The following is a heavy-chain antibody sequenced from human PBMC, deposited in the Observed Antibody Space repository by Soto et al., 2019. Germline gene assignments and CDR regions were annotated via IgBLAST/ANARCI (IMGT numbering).Heavy chain of an antibody. CDR3: AKVISTLVSKQWLAQTKHQALDY. CDR1: GYNFNGYY. D-gene: IGHD6-19*01. CDR2: MNPNTGGA. V-gene: IGHV1-2*02. Sequence: QVNLVQSGAEVKKPGASVKVSCKASGYNFNGYYIHWVRQAPRQGLEWVGWMNPNTGGANYAQKFQGKVIMTTDTSISTTYLELRSLTSDDTAVYYCAKVISTLVSKQWLAQTKHQALDYWGQGTLVTVSS. J-gene: IGHJ4*02.